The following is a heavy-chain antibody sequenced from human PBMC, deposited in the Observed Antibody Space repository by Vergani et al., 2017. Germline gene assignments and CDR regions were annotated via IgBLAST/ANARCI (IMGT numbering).Heavy chain of an antibody. CDR2: IYSGGST. CDR1: GFTVSSNY. D-gene: IGHD1-26*01. CDR3: ARILSGSYFAGDY. V-gene: IGHV3-53*01. J-gene: IGHJ4*02. Sequence: EVQLVESGGGLIQPGGSLRLSCAASGFTVSSNYMSWVRQAPGKGLEWVSVIYSGGSTYYADSVKGRFTICRDNSKNTLYLQMNSLRAEDTAGYYCARILSGSYFAGDYWGQGTLVTVSS.